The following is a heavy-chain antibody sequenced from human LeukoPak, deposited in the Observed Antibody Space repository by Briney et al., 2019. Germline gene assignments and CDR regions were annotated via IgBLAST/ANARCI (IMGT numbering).Heavy chain of an antibody. CDR3: ARGKTMVRGVIARPYYYYYMDV. CDR1: GGSFSGYY. CDR2: INHSGST. J-gene: IGHJ6*03. D-gene: IGHD3-10*01. V-gene: IGHV4-34*01. Sequence: RPSETLSLTCAVYGGSFSGYYWSWLRQPPGKGPEWIGEINHSGSTNYNPSLKSRVTISVDTSKNQFSLKLSSVTAADTAVYYCARGKTMVRGVIARPYYYYYMDVWGKGTTVTVSS.